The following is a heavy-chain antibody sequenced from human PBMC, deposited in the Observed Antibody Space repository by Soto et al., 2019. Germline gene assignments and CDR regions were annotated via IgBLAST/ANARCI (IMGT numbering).Heavy chain of an antibody. D-gene: IGHD4-17*01. Sequence: SETLSLTCTVSGGSISSYFWTWIRQPPGKGLEWIASSGSTNYNPPLESRVTISVDMSKNQFSLKLSSVSAADTAMYYCAKSDHGDSESPFDYWGQGTLVTVSS. V-gene: IGHV4-59*01. CDR3: AKSDHGDSESPFDY. J-gene: IGHJ4*02. CDR1: GGSISSYF. CDR2: SGST.